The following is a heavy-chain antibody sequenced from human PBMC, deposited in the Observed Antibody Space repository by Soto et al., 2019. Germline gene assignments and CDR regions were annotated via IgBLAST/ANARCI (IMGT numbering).Heavy chain of an antibody. D-gene: IGHD3-10*01. J-gene: IGHJ6*02. V-gene: IGHV3-74*01. CDR3: ASDLSGRADV. Sequence: GGSLRLSCAASGFTFSGYWMHWVRQAPGKGLVWVSRMNEDGGTTDYADSVKGRFTISRDNAKNTLYLQMNSLRVEDTAVYYCASDLSGRADVWGQGTTVTVSS. CDR1: GFTFSGYW. CDR2: MNEDGGTT.